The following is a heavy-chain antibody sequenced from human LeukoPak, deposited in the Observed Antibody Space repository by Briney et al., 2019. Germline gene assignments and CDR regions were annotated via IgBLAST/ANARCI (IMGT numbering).Heavy chain of an antibody. V-gene: IGHV4-38-2*02. J-gene: IGHJ4*02. D-gene: IGHD1-26*01. CDR2: IYHSGST. CDR1: GYSISSGYY. CDR3: AGAGSGSYQAPFDY. Sequence: SETLSLTCTVSGYSISSGYYWGWIRQPPGKGLEWIGSIYHSGSTYYNPSLKSRVTISVDTSKNQFSLKLSSVTAADTAVYYCAGAGSGSYQAPFDYWGQGTLVTVSS.